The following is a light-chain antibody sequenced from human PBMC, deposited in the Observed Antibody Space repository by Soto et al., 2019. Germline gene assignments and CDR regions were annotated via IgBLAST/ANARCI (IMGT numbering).Light chain of an antibody. CDR1: QGIRND. J-gene: IGKJ1*01. CDR3: LQHYYYPPWT. CDR2: AAS. V-gene: IGKV1-17*01. Sequence: DIQMTKSPSSLSASVGDTVTITCRASQGIRNDLGWYQQKPGKAPKSLIYAASSLQRGVPSRFSGSGSGTEFSLTISGLQPEDFATYYCLQHYYYPPWTFGQGTKVEI.